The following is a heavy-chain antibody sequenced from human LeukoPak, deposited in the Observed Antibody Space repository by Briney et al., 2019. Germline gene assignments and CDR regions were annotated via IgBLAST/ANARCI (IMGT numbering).Heavy chain of an antibody. CDR1: GGTFSSYA. D-gene: IGHD3-9*01. CDR3: ASYDILTGLDY. Sequence: GASVKVSCKASGGTFSSYAISWVRQAPGQGLEWMGGIIPIFGTANYAQKFQGRVTFTADESTSTAYMELSSLRSEDTAVYYCASYDILTGLDYWGQGTLVTVSS. CDR2: IIPIFGTA. J-gene: IGHJ4*02. V-gene: IGHV1-69*13.